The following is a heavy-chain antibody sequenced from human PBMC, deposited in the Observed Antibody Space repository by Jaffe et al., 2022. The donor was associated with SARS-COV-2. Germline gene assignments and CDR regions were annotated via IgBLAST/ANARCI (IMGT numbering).Heavy chain of an antibody. CDR1: GFTFSDYA. J-gene: IGHJ6*03. Sequence: QVQLVESGGGVVQPGRSLRLSCAASGFTFSDYAMHWVRQAPGKGLEWVAVISYDDGSNKYYADSVKGRFTISRDNSKNTMFLQMNSLRTEDTAVYYCARRRYCSGGNCYPYYYYMDVWGKGTTVTVSS. CDR3: ARRRYCSGGNCYPYYYYMDV. CDR2: ISYDDGSNK. D-gene: IGHD2-15*01. V-gene: IGHV3-30*04.